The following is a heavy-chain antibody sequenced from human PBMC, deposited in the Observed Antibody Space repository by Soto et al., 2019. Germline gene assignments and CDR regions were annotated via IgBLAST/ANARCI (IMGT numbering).Heavy chain of an antibody. CDR1: GYTFTSYG. CDR3: ARVGHSYGLDY. Sequence: ASVKVSCKVSGYTFTSYGISWVRQATGQGLEWMGWMNPNSGNTGYAQKFQGRVTMTRNTSISTAYMELSSLRSEDTAVYYCARVGHSYGLDYWGQGTLVTVSS. J-gene: IGHJ4*02. CDR2: MNPNSGNT. D-gene: IGHD5-18*01. V-gene: IGHV1-8*02.